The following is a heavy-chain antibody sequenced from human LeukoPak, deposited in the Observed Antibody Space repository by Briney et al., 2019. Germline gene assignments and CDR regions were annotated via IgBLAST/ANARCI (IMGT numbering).Heavy chain of an antibody. Sequence: PGGSLRLSCEASGFTFSNFGMHWVRQAPGKGLEWVAIISYDGSTKYYADSVKGRFSISRDNSKNTLYLQMNSLRAEDTAVYYCAKVGYYDFWSGYSEYFQHWGQGTLVTVSS. CDR2: ISYDGSTK. J-gene: IGHJ1*01. D-gene: IGHD3-3*01. V-gene: IGHV3-30*18. CDR1: GFTFSNFG. CDR3: AKVGYYDFWSGYSEYFQH.